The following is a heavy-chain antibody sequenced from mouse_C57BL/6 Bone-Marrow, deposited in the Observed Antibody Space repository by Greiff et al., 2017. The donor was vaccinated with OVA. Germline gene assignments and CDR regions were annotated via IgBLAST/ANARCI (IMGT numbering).Heavy chain of an antibody. Sequence: VKLVESGGGLVQPGGSLKLSCAASGFTFSDYGMAWVRQAPRKGPEWVAFISNLAYSIYYADTVTGRFTISRENAKNTLYLEMSSLRSEDTAMYYCARQDYDYGYAMDYWGQGTSVTVSS. J-gene: IGHJ4*01. D-gene: IGHD2-4*01. CDR2: ISNLAYSI. CDR3: ARQDYDYGYAMDY. V-gene: IGHV5-15*01. CDR1: GFTFSDYG.